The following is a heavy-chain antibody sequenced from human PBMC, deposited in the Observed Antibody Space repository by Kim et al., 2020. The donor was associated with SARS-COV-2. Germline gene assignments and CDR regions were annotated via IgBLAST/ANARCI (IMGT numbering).Heavy chain of an antibody. V-gene: IGHV4-39*01. D-gene: IGHD3-22*01. CDR2: MYYNGTT. Sequence: SETLSLTCTVSGGSISSSRYYWGWFRQPPGKWLEWIGNMYYNGTTYYNPSLKSRVTMSVDTSKNQFSLKLTSVTAADTALYYCARKLYYYDTNGYYGWFDPWGQGTLVTVSS. CDR3: ARKLYYYDTNGYYGWFDP. J-gene: IGHJ5*02. CDR1: GGSISSSRYY.